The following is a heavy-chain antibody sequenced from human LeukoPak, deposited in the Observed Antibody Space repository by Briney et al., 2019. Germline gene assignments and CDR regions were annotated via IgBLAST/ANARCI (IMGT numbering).Heavy chain of an antibody. CDR2: IYYSGST. Sequence: KTSETLSLTCTVSGGSISSYYWSWIRQPPGKGLEWIGYIYYSGSTNYNPSLKSRVTISVDTSKNQFSLKLSSVTAADTAVYYCARAGGYDFWSGYSYYYYYYMDVRGKGTTVTVSS. CDR3: ARAGGYDFWSGYSYYYYYYMDV. J-gene: IGHJ6*03. V-gene: IGHV4-59*01. CDR1: GGSISSYY. D-gene: IGHD3-3*01.